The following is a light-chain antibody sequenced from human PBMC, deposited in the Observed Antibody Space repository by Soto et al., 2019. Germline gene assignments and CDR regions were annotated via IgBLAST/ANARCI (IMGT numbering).Light chain of an antibody. CDR2: GAS. J-gene: IGKJ1*01. Sequence: DIVLTQSPDTLSLSPGERATLSCRASQSVSSSNFAWYQQKPAQAPRLLIYGASRRAPGIPERFSGSGSGTNFTLTISRLEPEDFAVYYCQQYLTSPKTFGQGTKVDIK. CDR3: QQYLTSPKT. CDR1: QSVSSSN. V-gene: IGKV3-20*01.